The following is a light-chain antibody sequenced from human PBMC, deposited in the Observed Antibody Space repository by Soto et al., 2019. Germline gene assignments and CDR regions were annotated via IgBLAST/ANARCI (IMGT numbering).Light chain of an antibody. Sequence: EIVLTQSPATLTLSPGERPTLSCRASQSVSSSLAWYQQKPGQAPRLLIYDASNRATGIPARFSGSGSGTDFTLTISSLEPEDFAIYYCQQRGSWPWTFGQGTKVGIK. V-gene: IGKV3-11*01. CDR1: QSVSSS. J-gene: IGKJ1*01. CDR3: QQRGSWPWT. CDR2: DAS.